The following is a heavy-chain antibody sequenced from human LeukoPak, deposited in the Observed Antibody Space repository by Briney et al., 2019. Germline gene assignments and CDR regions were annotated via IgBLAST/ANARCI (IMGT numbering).Heavy chain of an antibody. CDR1: GFTFSNAW. Sequence: GGTLRLSCAASGFTFSNAWMSRVRQAPGKGLEWVGRIKSKTDGGTTDYAAPVKGRFTISRDDSKNTLYLQMNSLKTEDTAVYYCTTESIAYSSGWWPAAFDIWGQGTMVTVSS. CDR2: IKSKTDGGTT. J-gene: IGHJ3*02. V-gene: IGHV3-15*01. D-gene: IGHD6-19*01. CDR3: TTESIAYSSGWWPAAFDI.